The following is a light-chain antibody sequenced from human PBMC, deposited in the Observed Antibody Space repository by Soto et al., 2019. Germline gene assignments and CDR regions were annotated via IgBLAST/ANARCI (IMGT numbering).Light chain of an antibody. CDR1: QSIRNF. CDR2: DAS. V-gene: IGKV1-39*01. Sequence: DIQLTQSPSSLSASVGDRVTITCRASQSIRNFLNWYQLKAGEAPKVLIYDASSLQSGVPSRFSGSGSGTDFALTISSLQVEDFATYYCQQSYSTLQTFGEGTKVEIK. J-gene: IGKJ1*01. CDR3: QQSYSTLQT.